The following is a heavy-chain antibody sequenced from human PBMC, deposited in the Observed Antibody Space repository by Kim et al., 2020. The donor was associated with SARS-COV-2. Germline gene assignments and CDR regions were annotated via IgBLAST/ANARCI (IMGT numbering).Heavy chain of an antibody. CDR1: GGSFSGYY. V-gene: IGHV4-34*01. CDR3: ASGRLWSGIPSSRFRGYYYYMDV. D-gene: IGHD3-3*01. CDR2: INHSGST. J-gene: IGHJ6*03. Sequence: SETLSLTCAVYGGSFSGYYWSWIRQPPGKGLEWIGEINHSGSTNYNPSLKSRVTISVDTSKNQFSLKLSSVTAADTAVYYCASGRLWSGIPSSRFRGYYYYMDVWGKGTTVTVSS.